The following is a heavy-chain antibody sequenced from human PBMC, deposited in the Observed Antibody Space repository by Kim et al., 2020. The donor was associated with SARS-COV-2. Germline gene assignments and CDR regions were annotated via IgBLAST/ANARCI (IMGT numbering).Heavy chain of an antibody. D-gene: IGHD6-13*01. CDR3: ASSWVAAAVWGY. CDR1: GGSISSSSYY. J-gene: IGHJ4*02. Sequence: SETLSLTCTVSGGSISSSSYYWGWIRQPPGKGLEWIGSIYYSGSTYYNPSLKSRVTISVDTSKNQFSLKLSSVTAADTAVYYCASSWVAAAVWGYWGQGTLVTVSS. CDR2: IYYSGST. V-gene: IGHV4-39*01.